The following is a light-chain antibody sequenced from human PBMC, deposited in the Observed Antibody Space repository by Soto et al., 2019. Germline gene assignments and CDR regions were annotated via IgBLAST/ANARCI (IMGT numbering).Light chain of an antibody. CDR3: QQYNNWPRA. V-gene: IGKV3-15*01. J-gene: IGKJ1*01. Sequence: EIVMTQSPATLSVSPGERATISCRASQSVSSNLAWYQQKPGQAPRLLIYGASTRATCIPARFSGSGSGTEFTLTISSLKFEDFAVYYCQQYNNWPRAFGQGTKVEIK. CDR1: QSVSSN. CDR2: GAS.